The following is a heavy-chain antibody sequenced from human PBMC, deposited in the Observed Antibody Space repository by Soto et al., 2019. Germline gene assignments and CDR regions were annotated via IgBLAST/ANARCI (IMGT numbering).Heavy chain of an antibody. J-gene: IGHJ3*02. CDR2: INAGNGNT. CDR3: ASSPTYSSGLTVI. V-gene: IGHV1-3*01. Sequence: ASVKVSCKASGNTVPNYAIHWVRQAPGQRLEWMGWINAGNGNTKYSQKFQGRVTITRDTSASTAYMELSSLRSEDTAVYYCASSPTYSSGLTVIWGQGTMVTV. CDR1: GNTVPNYA. D-gene: IGHD6-19*01.